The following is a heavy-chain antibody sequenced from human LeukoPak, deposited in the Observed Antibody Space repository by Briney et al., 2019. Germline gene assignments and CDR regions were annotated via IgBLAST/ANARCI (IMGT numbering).Heavy chain of an antibody. V-gene: IGHV3-7*01. CDR1: GFTFSSYW. CDR3: ARVKRFSAGGLYYYMDV. Sequence: SGGSLRLSCAASGFTFSSYWMSWVRQAPGKGLEWVANIKQDGSEKYYVDSVKGRFTISRDNAKNSLYLQMNSLRAEDTAVYYCARVKRFSAGGLYYYMDVWAKGPRSPSP. CDR2: IKQDGSEK. D-gene: IGHD3-3*01. J-gene: IGHJ6*03.